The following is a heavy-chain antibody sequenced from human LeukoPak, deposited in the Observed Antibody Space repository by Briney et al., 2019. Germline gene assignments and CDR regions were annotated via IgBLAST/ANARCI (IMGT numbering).Heavy chain of an antibody. D-gene: IGHD5-18*01. V-gene: IGHV1-18*01. Sequence: GASVKVSCKASGYTFTSYGISWARQAPGQGLEWMGWISAYNGNTNYAQKLQGRVTMTTDTSTSTAYMELRSLRSDDTAVYYCARDLDTAMEETYYYYMDVWGKGTTVTVSS. CDR2: ISAYNGNT. CDR3: ARDLDTAMEETYYYYMDV. CDR1: GYTFTSYG. J-gene: IGHJ6*03.